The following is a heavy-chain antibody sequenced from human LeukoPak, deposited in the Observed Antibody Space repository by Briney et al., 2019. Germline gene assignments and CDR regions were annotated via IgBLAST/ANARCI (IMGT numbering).Heavy chain of an antibody. V-gene: IGHV3-48*03. D-gene: IGHD5-18*01. CDR2: IGGSGTPI. CDR3: ARDRGLNSYGLDY. CDR1: GFTFSSYE. Sequence: GGSLRLSCAASGFTFSSYEMNWVRQAPGKGLEWVSYIGGSGTPIYYADSVKGRFTISRDNAKNSLYLQMNSLRAEDTAVYYCARDRGLNSYGLDYWGQGTLVTVYS. J-gene: IGHJ4*02.